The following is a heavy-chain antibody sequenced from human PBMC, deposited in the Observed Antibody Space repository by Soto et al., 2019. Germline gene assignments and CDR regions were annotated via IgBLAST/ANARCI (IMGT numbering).Heavy chain of an antibody. CDR1: GGSFSGYY. Sequence: LSLTCAVYGGSFSGYYWSWIRQPPGKGLEWIGEINHSGSTNYNPSLKSRVTISVDTSKNQFSLKLSSVTAADTAVYYCARGVVAGYFDYWGQGTLVTVPQ. CDR3: ARGVVAGYFDY. J-gene: IGHJ4*02. V-gene: IGHV4-34*01. CDR2: INHSGST. D-gene: IGHD6-19*01.